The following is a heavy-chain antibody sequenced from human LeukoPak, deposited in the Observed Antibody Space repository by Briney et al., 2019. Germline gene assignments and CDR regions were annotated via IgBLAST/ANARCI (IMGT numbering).Heavy chain of an antibody. D-gene: IGHD3-9*01. CDR3: ASRDYDILTGYAFDI. V-gene: IGHV3-11*01. Sequence: GGSLRLSCAASGFTFSDYYMSWIRQAPGKGLEWVSYISSSGSTIYYADSVKGRFTISRDNAKNSLYLQMNSLRAEDTAVYYCASRDYDILTGYAFDIWGQGTMVTVSS. J-gene: IGHJ3*02. CDR2: ISSSGSTI. CDR1: GFTFSDYY.